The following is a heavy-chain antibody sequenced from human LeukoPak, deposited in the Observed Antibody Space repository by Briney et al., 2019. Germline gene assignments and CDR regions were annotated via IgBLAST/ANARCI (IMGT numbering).Heavy chain of an antibody. CDR2: ISACNGNT. D-gene: IGHD3-9*01. CDR3: ARENYDILTGYYYFDY. J-gene: IGHJ4*02. CDR1: GYTFTSYG. V-gene: IGHV1-18*01. Sequence: ASVKVSCKASGYTFTSYGISWVRQAPGQGLEWMGWISACNGNTNYAQKLQGRVTMTTDTSTSTAYMELRSLRSDDTAVYYCARENYDILTGYYYFDYWGQGTLVTVSS.